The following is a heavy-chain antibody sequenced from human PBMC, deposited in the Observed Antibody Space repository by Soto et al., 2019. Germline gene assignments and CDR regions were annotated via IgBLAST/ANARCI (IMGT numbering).Heavy chain of an antibody. V-gene: IGHV1-18*01. CDR1: GYTFTSYG. D-gene: IGHD1-26*01. Sequence: GASVKVSCKASGYTFTSYGISWVRQAPGQGLEWMGWISAYNGNTNYAQKLQGRVTMTTDTSTSTAYMELRSLRSDDTAVYYCARVIQKRRYSGIYYPLHADYWGQGTLVTVSS. J-gene: IGHJ4*02. CDR3: ARVIQKRRYSGIYYPLHADY. CDR2: ISAYNGNT.